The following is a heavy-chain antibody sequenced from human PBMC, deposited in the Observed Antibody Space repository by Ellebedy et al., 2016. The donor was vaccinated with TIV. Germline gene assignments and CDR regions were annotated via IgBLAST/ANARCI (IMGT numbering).Heavy chain of an antibody. CDR3: ARDRRSDWGMRAFDI. V-gene: IGHV3-21*01. CDR2: DSGRRTSV. CDR1: GFTFANYN. J-gene: IGHJ3*02. D-gene: IGHD7-27*01. Sequence: GESLKISCTASGFTFANYNMNWVRRAPGRGLEWVSSDSGRRTSVYYADSVEGRFTISRDNALNSLYLQMNSLKDEDTAVYYCARDRRSDWGMRAFDIWGQGTVVTVSS.